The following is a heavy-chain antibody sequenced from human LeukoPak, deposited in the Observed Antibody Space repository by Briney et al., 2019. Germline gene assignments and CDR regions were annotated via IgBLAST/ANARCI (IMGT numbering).Heavy chain of an antibody. V-gene: IGHV3-48*04. CDR2: ISSSGSTI. Sequence: PSETLSLTCAVYNGFDSYYMTIVRQPPGKGLEWVSYISSSGSTIYYADSVKGRFTISRDNAKNSLYLQMNSLRAEDTAVYYCAELGITMIGGVWGKGTTVTISS. CDR3: AELGITMIGGV. D-gene: IGHD3-10*02. J-gene: IGHJ6*04. CDR1: NGFDSYY.